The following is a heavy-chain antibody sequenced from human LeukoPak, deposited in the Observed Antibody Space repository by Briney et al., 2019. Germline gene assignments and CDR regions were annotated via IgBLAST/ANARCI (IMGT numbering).Heavy chain of an antibody. V-gene: IGHV3-30*18. D-gene: IGHD5-18*01. CDR3: ANLNIGTATSRDY. Sequence: GGSLRLSCAASGLTFSSYGMHWVRQAPGKGLQWVADISYDGSNKYYADSVKGRFTISRDNSKNTLYLQMNSLRAEDTAVYYCANLNIGTATSRDYWGQGTLVTVSS. J-gene: IGHJ4*02. CDR2: ISYDGSNK. CDR1: GLTFSSYG.